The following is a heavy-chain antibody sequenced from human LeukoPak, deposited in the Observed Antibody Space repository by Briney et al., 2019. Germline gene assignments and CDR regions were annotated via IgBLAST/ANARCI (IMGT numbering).Heavy chain of an antibody. CDR2: ISSSGSTI. J-gene: IGHJ4*02. D-gene: IGHD1-26*01. V-gene: IGHV3-48*01. Sequence: GGFLRLSCAASGFTFSSYSMNWVRQAPGKGLEWVSYISSSGSTIYYADSVKGRFTISRDNSKNTLYLQMNSLRAEDTAVYYCARGIVGDPDPFGYWGQGTLVTVSS. CDR3: ARGIVGDPDPFGY. CDR1: GFTFSSYS.